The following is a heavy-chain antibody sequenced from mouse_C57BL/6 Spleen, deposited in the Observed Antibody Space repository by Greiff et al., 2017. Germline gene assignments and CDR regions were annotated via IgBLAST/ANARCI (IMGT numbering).Heavy chain of an antibody. CDR2: IYWDDDK. Sequence: QVTLKECGPGILQSSQTLSLTCSFSGFSLSTSGMGVSWIRQPSGKGLEWLAHIYWDDDKRYNPSLKSRLTISKDTSRNQVFLKITSVDTADTATYYCARRAVTTVVEGYFDVWGTGTTVTVSS. J-gene: IGHJ1*03. CDR1: GFSLSTSGMG. V-gene: IGHV8-12*01. D-gene: IGHD1-1*01. CDR3: ARRAVTTVVEGYFDV.